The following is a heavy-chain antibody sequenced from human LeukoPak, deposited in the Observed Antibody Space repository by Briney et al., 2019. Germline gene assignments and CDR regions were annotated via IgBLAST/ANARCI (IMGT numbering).Heavy chain of an antibody. Sequence: GGSLRLSCAASGFNFSSYSMNWVRQAPGKGLEWVSSISSSSSYIYYADSVKGRFTISRDNAKNSLYLQMNSLRAEDTAVYYCASGVRYYDSSGYPGSFDYWGQGTLVTVSS. CDR1: GFNFSSYS. V-gene: IGHV3-21*01. J-gene: IGHJ4*02. D-gene: IGHD3-22*01. CDR2: ISSSSSYI. CDR3: ASGVRYYDSSGYPGSFDY.